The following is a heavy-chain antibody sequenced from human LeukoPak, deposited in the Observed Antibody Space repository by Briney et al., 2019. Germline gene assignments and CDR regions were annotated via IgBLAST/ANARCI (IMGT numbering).Heavy chain of an antibody. CDR1: GGSISSSSYY. J-gene: IGHJ4*02. CDR3: ARHGLGPAPIGYYFDY. D-gene: IGHD2-2*02. V-gene: IGHV4-39*01. Sequence: PSETLSLICTVSGGSISSSSYYWGWIRQPPGKGLEWIGSIYSTGTTYYSPSFKNRVTISVDTSKNQFSLKLSSVTAADTAVYYCARHGLGPAPIGYYFDYWGQGTLVTVSS. CDR2: IYSTGTT.